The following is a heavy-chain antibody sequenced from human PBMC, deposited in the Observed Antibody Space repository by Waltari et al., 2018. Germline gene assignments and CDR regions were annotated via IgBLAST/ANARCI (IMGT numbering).Heavy chain of an antibody. CDR2: ISGSGGST. CDR3: AKGSDYDILAFDY. V-gene: IGHV3-23*01. D-gene: IGHD3-9*01. CDR1: GFTFSSYA. Sequence: EVQLLESGGGLVQPGGSLRLSCAASGFTFSSYAMSWVRQAPGKGLEWVSAISGSGGSTYYADSVKGRFTISGDNSKNTLYLQMNSLRAEDTAVYYCAKGSDYDILAFDYWGQGTLVTVSS. J-gene: IGHJ4*02.